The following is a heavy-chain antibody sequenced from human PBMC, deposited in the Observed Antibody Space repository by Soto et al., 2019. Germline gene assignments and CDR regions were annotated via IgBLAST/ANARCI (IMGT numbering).Heavy chain of an antibody. CDR2: ISAYNGNT. CDR3: ARDFGSDLSAPGAVLDY. J-gene: IGHJ4*02. D-gene: IGHD3-3*01. CDR1: GYSFTRYD. V-gene: IGHV1-18*01. Sequence: AQVHVSCKASGYSFTRYDISWVRQAPVHGLEWMGWISAYNGNTNYAQNVQGRVTMTTDTSTYTAYMQLRSLTSDDTAVYYCARDFGSDLSAPGAVLDYWGQGTRVTVSA.